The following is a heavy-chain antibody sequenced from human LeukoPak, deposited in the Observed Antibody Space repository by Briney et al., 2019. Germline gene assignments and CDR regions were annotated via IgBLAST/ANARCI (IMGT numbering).Heavy chain of an antibody. J-gene: IGHJ4*02. CDR1: GGSISSSSYY. V-gene: IGHV4-39*01. D-gene: IGHD3-22*01. Sequence: SETLSLTCTVSGGSISSSSYYWGWIRQPPGKGLEWIGSIYYSGSTYYNPSLKSRVTISVDTSKNQFSLMLSSVTAADTAVYYCARHRAYCDSSGLSLYYFDYWGQGTLVTVSS. CDR2: IYYSGST. CDR3: ARHRAYCDSSGLSLYYFDY.